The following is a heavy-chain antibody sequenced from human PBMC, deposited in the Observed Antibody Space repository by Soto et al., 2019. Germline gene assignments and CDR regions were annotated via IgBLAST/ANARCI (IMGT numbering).Heavy chain of an antibody. Sequence: ESGGGVVQPGRSLRLSCAASGFTFSSYGMHWVRQAPGKGLEWVAVIPYDGSNKYYADSVKGRFTISRDNSKNTLYLQMNSLRAEDTAVYYCAKDLLRPGRAYGMDVWGQGTTVTVSS. CDR1: GFTFSSYG. J-gene: IGHJ6*02. CDR2: IPYDGSNK. CDR3: AKDLLRPGRAYGMDV. V-gene: IGHV3-30*18.